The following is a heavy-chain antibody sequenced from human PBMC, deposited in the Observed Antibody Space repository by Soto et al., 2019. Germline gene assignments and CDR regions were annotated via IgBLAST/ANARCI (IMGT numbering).Heavy chain of an antibody. Sequence: QVQLVQSGAEVKKPGASVKVSCKASGYTFTSYYMHWVRQAPGQGLEWMGIINPSGGSTSYAQKFQGGVTMTRDTSTSTVYMELSSLRSEDTAVYYCARSPSPLWLVGLADYYYMDVWGKRTTVTVSS. CDR1: GYTFTSYY. J-gene: IGHJ6*03. CDR3: ARSPSPLWLVGLADYYYMDV. D-gene: IGHD6-19*01. V-gene: IGHV1-46*03. CDR2: INPSGGST.